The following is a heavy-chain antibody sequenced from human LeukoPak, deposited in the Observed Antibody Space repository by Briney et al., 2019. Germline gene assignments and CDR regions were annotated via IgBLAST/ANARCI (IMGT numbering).Heavy chain of an antibody. D-gene: IGHD3-10*01. J-gene: IGHJ4*02. CDR1: GFTYSSYA. Sequence: PGGSLRLSCAVSGFTYSSYAMRWVRQAPGKGLEWVSAISGSGGSTYYADSVKGRFTISRDNSKNTLYLQMNSLRAEDTAVYYCATHLITMVRGVITLYYFDYWGQGTLVTVSS. CDR2: ISGSGGST. V-gene: IGHV3-23*01. CDR3: ATHLITMVRGVITLYYFDY.